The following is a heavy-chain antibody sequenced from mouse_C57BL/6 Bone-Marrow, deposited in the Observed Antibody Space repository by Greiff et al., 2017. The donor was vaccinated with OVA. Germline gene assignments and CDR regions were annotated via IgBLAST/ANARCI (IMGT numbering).Heavy chain of an antibody. D-gene: IGHD1-1*01. CDR3: AREDGSSYVRFAY. V-gene: IGHV1-19*01. CDR1: GYTFTDYY. CDR2: INPYNGGT. Sequence: EVQVVESGPVLVKPGASVKMSCKASGYTFTDYYMNWVKQSHGKSLEWIGVINPYNGGTSYNQKFKGKATLTVVKSSSTAYMELNSLTSEDSAVYYCAREDGSSYVRFAYWGQGTLVTVSA. J-gene: IGHJ3*01.